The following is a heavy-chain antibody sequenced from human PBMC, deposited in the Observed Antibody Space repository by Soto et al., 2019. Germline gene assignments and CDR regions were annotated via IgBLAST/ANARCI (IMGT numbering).Heavy chain of an antibody. CDR3: ARERCSSTSCYYDAFDI. Sequence: SETLSLTCAVYGGSFSGYYWSWIRQPPGKGLEWIGEINHSGSTNYNPSLKSRVTISVDTSKNQFSLELSSVTAADTAVYYCARERCSSTSCYYDAFDIWGQGTMVTVSS. J-gene: IGHJ3*02. D-gene: IGHD2-2*01. CDR1: GGSFSGYY. CDR2: INHSGST. V-gene: IGHV4-34*01.